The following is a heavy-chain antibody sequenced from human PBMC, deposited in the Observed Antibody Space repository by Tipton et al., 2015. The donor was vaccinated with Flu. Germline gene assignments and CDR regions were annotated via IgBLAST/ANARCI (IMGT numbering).Heavy chain of an antibody. Sequence: TLSLTCTVSSVSINFYSWSWIRQPPGKGLEWIGYFYYSGSPKYNPSLESRVTISADTSKNPFSLKLNSVTAADTAVYFCARDRGRSDAFDIWGLGTMVTVSS. J-gene: IGHJ3*02. CDR2: FYYSGSP. CDR3: ARDRGRSDAFDI. CDR1: SVSINFYS. D-gene: IGHD3-10*01. V-gene: IGHV4-59*01.